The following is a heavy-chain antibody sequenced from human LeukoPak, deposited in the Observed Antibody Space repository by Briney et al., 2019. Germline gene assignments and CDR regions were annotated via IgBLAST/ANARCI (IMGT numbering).Heavy chain of an antibody. CDR2: INHSGST. D-gene: IGHD2-2*02. Sequence: PSETLSLTCAVYGGSFSGYYWSWIRQPPGKGLEWIGEINHSGSTNYNPSLKSRVTISVDTSKNQFSLKLSSVPAADTAVYYCARLRYCSSTSCYTKFDYWGQGTLVTVSS. J-gene: IGHJ4*02. V-gene: IGHV4-34*01. CDR1: GGSFSGYY. CDR3: ARLRYCSSTSCYTKFDY.